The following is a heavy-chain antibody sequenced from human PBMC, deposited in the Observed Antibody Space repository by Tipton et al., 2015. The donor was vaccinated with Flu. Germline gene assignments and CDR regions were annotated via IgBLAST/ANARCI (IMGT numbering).Heavy chain of an antibody. CDR3: ARGPKQWLDYDAFDI. Sequence: TLSLTCTVSGGSISSSSYYWGWIRQPPGKGLEWIGCIYYSGSTYYNPSLKSRVTISVDTSKNQFSLKLISVTAADAAVDYCARGPKQWLDYDAFDIWGQGTIVTVSS. CDR1: GGSISSSSYY. V-gene: IGHV4-39*07. J-gene: IGHJ3*02. D-gene: IGHD6-19*01. CDR2: IYYSGST.